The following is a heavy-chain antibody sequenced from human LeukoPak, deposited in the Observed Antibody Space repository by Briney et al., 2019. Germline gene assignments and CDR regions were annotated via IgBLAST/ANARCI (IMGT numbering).Heavy chain of an antibody. CDR3: AKVGGMDV. V-gene: IGHV3-30*02. D-gene: IGHD3-16*01. CDR2: IRHDGSKK. J-gene: IGHJ6*03. Sequence: GGSLRLSCGASEFTFSSYGMHWVRQGPGKGLEWVAFIRHDGSKKYHADSVKGRFTISRDNSKNTLYLQMNSLRAENTAVYYCAKVGGMDVWGKGTTVTVSS. CDR1: EFTFSSYG.